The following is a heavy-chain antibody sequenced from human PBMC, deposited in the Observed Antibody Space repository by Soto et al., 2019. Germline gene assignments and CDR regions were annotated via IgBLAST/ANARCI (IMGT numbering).Heavy chain of an antibody. J-gene: IGHJ5*02. CDR3: ARGQRFSDSFDP. CDR2: IYSSGGT. V-gene: IGHV4-4*07. Sequence: SDTLSLTCTVSGGAISGYYWTWIRQSAGKGLEWIGRIYSSGGTKYNPSLKIRVTMSLDTSKNQFSLRLSSVTAADTSVYYCARGQRFSDSFDPWGQGTLVTGSS. CDR1: GGAISGYY. D-gene: IGHD3-3*01.